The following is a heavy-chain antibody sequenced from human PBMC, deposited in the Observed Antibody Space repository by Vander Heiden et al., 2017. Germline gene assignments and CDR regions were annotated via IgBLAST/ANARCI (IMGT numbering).Heavy chain of an antibody. CDR2: ISFDGTKK. D-gene: IGHD3-22*01. J-gene: IGHJ5*02. CDR1: GFQFSDYR. CDR3: ARDDYDSSGANWFDP. V-gene: IGHV3-30*03. Sequence: QVQLVESGGGVVQSGRSLRLSCAASGFQFSDYRMHWVRQAPGKGLEWLAVISFDGTKKYYADSVTGRFTISRDDSKNTLYLQMNSLRPEDTALYYCARDDYDSSGANWFDPWGQGTLVTVSS.